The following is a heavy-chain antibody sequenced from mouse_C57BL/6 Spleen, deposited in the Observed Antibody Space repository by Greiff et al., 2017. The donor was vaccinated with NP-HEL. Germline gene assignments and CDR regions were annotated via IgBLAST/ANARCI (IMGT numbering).Heavy chain of an antibody. CDR1: GYTFTSYW. Sequence: VQVVESGAELAKPGASVKLSCKASGYTFTSYWMHWVKQRPGQGLEWIGYINPSSGYTKYNQKFKDKATLTADKSTSTAYMQLSSLTYEDSAVYYCAREGVYDGYFVIPYWGQGTLLTVSA. CDR2: INPSSGYT. CDR3: AREGVYDGYFVIPY. J-gene: IGHJ3*01. V-gene: IGHV1-7*01. D-gene: IGHD2-3*01.